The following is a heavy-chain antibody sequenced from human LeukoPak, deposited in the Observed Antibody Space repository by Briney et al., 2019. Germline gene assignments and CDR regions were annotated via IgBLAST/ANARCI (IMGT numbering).Heavy chain of an antibody. J-gene: IGHJ4*02. CDR2: IYYSGST. CDR3: ARRGYCSSTSCFWHFDY. Sequence: SETLSLTCTVSGGSISSSCYYWGWIRQPPGKGLEWIGSIYYSGSTYYNPSLKSRVTISVDTSKNQFSLKLSSVTAADTAVYYCARRGYCSSTSCFWHFDYWGQGTLVTVSS. V-gene: IGHV4-39*01. D-gene: IGHD2-2*01. CDR1: GGSISSSCYY.